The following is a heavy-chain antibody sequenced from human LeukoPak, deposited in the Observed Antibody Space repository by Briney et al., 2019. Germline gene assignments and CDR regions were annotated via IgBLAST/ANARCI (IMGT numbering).Heavy chain of an antibody. CDR3: ARAGRYQYDSSGYYYDAFDI. CDR1: GFTFSSYS. Sequence: PGGSLRLSCAASGFTFSSYSMNWVRQAPGKGLEWVSYISSSSSTIYYADPVKGRFTISRDNAKKSLYLQMNSLRAEDTAVYYCARAGRYQYDSSGYYYDAFDIWGQGTMVTVSS. V-gene: IGHV3-48*01. D-gene: IGHD3-22*01. CDR2: ISSSSSTI. J-gene: IGHJ3*02.